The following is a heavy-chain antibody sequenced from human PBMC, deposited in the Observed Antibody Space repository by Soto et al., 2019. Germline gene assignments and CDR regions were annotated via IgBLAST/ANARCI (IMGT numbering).Heavy chain of an antibody. CDR2: ITAGNGNT. J-gene: IGHJ6*02. D-gene: IGHD6-13*01. Sequence: ASVKVSCKASGYTFTSYAMHWVRQAPGQRLEWMGWITAGNGNTKYSQKFQGRVTITRDTSASTAYMELSSLRSEDTAVYYCATRAGIAAAGYYYYGMDVWGQGTTVTVSS. V-gene: IGHV1-3*01. CDR1: GYTFTSYA. CDR3: ATRAGIAAAGYYYYGMDV.